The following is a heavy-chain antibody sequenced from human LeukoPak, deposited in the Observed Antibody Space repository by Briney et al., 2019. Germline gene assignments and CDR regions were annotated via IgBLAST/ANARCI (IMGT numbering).Heavy chain of an antibody. CDR1: GFTFSSYA. CDR2: ISGNGGNT. V-gene: IGHV3-23*01. CDR3: ASRSSSLNWYFDL. Sequence: PGGSLRLSCAASGFTFSSYAMTWVRQAPGKGLEWVSGISGNGGNTYYADSVKGRFTISRDNSKETLYLQMNSLRAEDTAVYYCASRSSSLNWYFDLRGRGTLVTVSS. D-gene: IGHD2-2*01. J-gene: IGHJ2*01.